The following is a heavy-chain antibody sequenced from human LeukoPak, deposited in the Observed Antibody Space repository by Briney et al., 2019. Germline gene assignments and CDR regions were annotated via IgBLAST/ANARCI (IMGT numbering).Heavy chain of an antibody. CDR3: ARGATISETGYFDF. CDR2: IDHRGDT. J-gene: IGHJ4*03. V-gene: IGHV4-34*01. D-gene: IGHD5-24*01. CDR1: GGSFSRYY. Sequence: SEALSLTCAVYGGSFSRYYWSWIRQSPGKGLEWIAEIDHRGDTNYNPSVKSRVTISVDTSKNQFSLKVRSLSAADTAVYYCARGATISETGYFDFWGQGTPVTVSS.